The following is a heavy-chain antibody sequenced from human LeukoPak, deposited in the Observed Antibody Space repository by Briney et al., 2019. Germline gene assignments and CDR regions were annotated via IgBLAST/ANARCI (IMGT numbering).Heavy chain of an antibody. Sequence: PSETLSLTCTVSGDAISTYHWNWIRHTPGKGLEWIGHISNGRTDYNPSLKSRVIISVDTYKNQISLRLTSVTAADTAVYYCARDKAHSYGYYFDPWGQGTQVLVSS. V-gene: IGHV4-4*08. D-gene: IGHD3-10*01. CDR3: ARDKAHSYGYYFDP. CDR2: ISNGRT. CDR1: GDAISTYH. J-gene: IGHJ4*02.